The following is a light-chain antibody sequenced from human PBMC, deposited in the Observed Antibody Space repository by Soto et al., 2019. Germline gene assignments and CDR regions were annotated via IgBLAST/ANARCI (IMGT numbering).Light chain of an antibody. CDR3: TSYTASSPFYV. J-gene: IGLJ1*01. V-gene: IGLV2-14*03. CDR2: DVY. CDR1: RTDGDGHDY. Sequence: QSALTQPASVSGSPGQSIAISCIGVRTDGDGHDYVSWYQQHPGQAPQLIIYDVYNRPSGVSDRFSGSKSGNTASLVISGLQAEAEADYFCTSYTASSPFYVFGAGTKVTVL.